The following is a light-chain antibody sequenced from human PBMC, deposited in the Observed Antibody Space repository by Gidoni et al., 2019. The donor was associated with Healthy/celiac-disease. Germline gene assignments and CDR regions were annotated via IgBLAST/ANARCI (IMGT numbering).Light chain of an antibody. CDR3: CSYAGSYTSNWV. V-gene: IGLV2-11*01. CDR1: SSDVGGYNY. J-gene: IGLJ3*02. CDR2: DVS. Sequence: SALTQPRSVSGSPGQSVTISCTGTSSDVGGYNYVSWYQQHPGKAPKLMIYDVSKRPSGVPDRFSGSKSGNTASLTISGLQAEDEADYYCCSYAGSYTSNWVFGGGTKLTVL.